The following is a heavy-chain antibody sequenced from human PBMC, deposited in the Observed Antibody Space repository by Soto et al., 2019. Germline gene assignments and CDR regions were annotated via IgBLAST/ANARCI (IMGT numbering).Heavy chain of an antibody. V-gene: IGHV4-31*03. CDR2: IYYSGST. CDR3: ASWGVGAFAWYFDY. Sequence: QVQLQESGPGLVKPSQTLSLTCTVSGGSISSGGYYWSWIRPHPGKGLEWIGYIYYSGSTYYNPSLKSRVTIAVDTSKNQFSLKLSSVTAADTAVYYCASWGVGAFAWYFDYWGQGTLVTVSS. CDR1: GGSISSGGYY. D-gene: IGHD1-26*01. J-gene: IGHJ4*02.